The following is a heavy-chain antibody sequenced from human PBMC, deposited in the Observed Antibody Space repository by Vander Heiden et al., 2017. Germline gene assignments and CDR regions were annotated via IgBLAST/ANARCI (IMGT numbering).Heavy chain of an antibody. CDR2: ISGTGATI. Sequence: EVQLLESGGALVQPGGSLRLSCAASAFTFRNYGMNWVRQAAGKGLEWVSGISGTGATIYYADSVKGRFIISRDDSKSTVYLQMNSLRPEDTAVYYCAKVQYQPHHYNDYWGQGTLVKVSS. CDR1: AFTFRNYG. CDR3: AKVQYQPHHYNDY. D-gene: IGHD2-2*01. J-gene: IGHJ4*02. V-gene: IGHV3-23*01.